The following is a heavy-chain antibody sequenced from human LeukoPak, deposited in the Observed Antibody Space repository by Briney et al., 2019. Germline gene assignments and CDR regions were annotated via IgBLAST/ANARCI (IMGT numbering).Heavy chain of an antibody. J-gene: IGHJ5*02. CDR3: ARVDYRGVTNFDP. V-gene: IGHV4-59*01. D-gene: IGHD3-10*01. CDR2: ISYTGHT. Sequence: PSETLSLTCTVSGSISPYFWSWIRQPPGKGLEWIGYISYTGHTNYNPSLKSRVTISIDTSKNHFSLQLTSVTAADTAVYFCARVDYRGVTNFDPWGQGTLVTVSS. CDR1: GSISPYF.